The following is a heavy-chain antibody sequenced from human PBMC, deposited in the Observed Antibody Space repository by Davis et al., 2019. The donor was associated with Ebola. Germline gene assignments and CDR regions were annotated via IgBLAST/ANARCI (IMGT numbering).Heavy chain of an antibody. Sequence: GESLKISCEAAGFIFSNYWMNWVRQAPGKGLEWVSLISWDGRSTAYADSVRDRFSISRDNSRNFLYLQMNGLRAEDTALYYCTAYDSTFRNYWGQGTLVTVSS. CDR2: ISWDGRST. J-gene: IGHJ4*02. CDR1: GFIFSNYW. V-gene: IGHV3-43D*03. CDR3: TAYDSTFRNY. D-gene: IGHD3-22*01.